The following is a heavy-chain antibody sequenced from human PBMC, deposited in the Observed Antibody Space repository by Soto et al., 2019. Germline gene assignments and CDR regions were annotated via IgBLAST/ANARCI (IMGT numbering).Heavy chain of an antibody. J-gene: IGHJ5*02. Sequence: EVQVVESGGGLVQPGGSLRLSCAASGFTFSRYDMHWVRQATGRGLEWVSGIGTSGDTYYAGSVKGRFTISRENAKNSVYLQMNSLRAGDTAVYYCARGAHGFDPWGQGTLVAVSS. CDR2: IGTSGDT. CDR1: GFTFSRYD. V-gene: IGHV3-13*04. CDR3: ARGAHGFDP.